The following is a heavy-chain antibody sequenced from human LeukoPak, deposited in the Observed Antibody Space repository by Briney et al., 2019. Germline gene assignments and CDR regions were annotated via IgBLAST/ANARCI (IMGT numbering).Heavy chain of an antibody. CDR3: ARDTRYYDSSGTYAFDI. V-gene: IGHV4-59*01. Sequence: PSETLSLTCTVSGGSISSYYWSWIRQPPGKGLEWIGYIYYSGSTNYNPSLKSRVTISVDTSKNQFSLKLSSVTAADTAVYYCARDTRYYDSSGTYAFDIWGQGTMVTVSS. CDR1: GGSISSYY. D-gene: IGHD3-22*01. J-gene: IGHJ3*02. CDR2: IYYSGST.